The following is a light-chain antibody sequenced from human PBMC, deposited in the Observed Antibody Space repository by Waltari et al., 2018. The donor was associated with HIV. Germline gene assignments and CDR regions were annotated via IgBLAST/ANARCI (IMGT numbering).Light chain of an antibody. CDR3: QQYGNSPDS. J-gene: IGKJ2*03. V-gene: IGKV3-20*01. Sequence: EIVLTQSPGTLSLSPGERATLSGRASQSVSSSYLAWYQQKPGQAPRLLIYGASSMATGIPDRFSGSGSGTDFTLTISRLEPEDFAVYYCQQYGNSPDSFGQGTKLEIK. CDR1: QSVSSSY. CDR2: GAS.